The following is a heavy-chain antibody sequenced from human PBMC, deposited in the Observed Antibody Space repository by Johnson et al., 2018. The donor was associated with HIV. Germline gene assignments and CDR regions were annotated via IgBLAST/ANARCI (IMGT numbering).Heavy chain of an antibody. CDR1: GFTFSSYG. Sequence: EVQLVESGGGVVQPGGSLRLSCAASGFTFSSYGMSWVRQAPGKGLEWVSGITGTGGSTYYADSVKGRFTISRDNSKNTLYLQMNSLRAEDTAVYYCASQVRGRRLGVDAFVIWGQGTLVTVSS. V-gene: IGHV3-23*04. D-gene: IGHD3-16*01. CDR2: ITGTGGST. J-gene: IGHJ3*02. CDR3: ASQVRGRRLGVDAFVI.